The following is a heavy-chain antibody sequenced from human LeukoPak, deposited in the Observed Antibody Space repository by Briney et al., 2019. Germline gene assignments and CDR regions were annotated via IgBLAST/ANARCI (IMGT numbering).Heavy chain of an antibody. J-gene: IGHJ6*02. CDR2: IGAGGTFT. V-gene: IGHV3-23*01. D-gene: IGHD3-10*01. CDR1: GFTFSSYA. CDR3: AKDRVRLWFGELYGMDV. Sequence: GGSLRLSCTASGFTFSSYAMNWVRQAPGKGLEWVSGIGAGGTFTYYADSVKGRFTISRDNSRNTLYLQMNSLRAEDTAVYYCAKDRVRLWFGELYGMDVWGQGTTVTVSS.